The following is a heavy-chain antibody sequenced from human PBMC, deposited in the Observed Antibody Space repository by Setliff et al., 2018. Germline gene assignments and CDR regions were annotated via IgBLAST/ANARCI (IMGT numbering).Heavy chain of an antibody. CDR2: IDPKSGRT. V-gene: IGHV1-2*02. J-gene: IGHJ4*02. Sequence: GASVKVSCKTSAYPFVGYFIYWMRQAPGQGLEWVGWIDPKSGRTKYAVKFQGRVTMTRDTSSSTIYMEVNSLTSDDTAVYFCAKQGDLAFDYWGQGTQVTVSS. CDR1: AYPFVGYF. CDR3: AKQGDLAFDY. D-gene: IGHD3-16*01.